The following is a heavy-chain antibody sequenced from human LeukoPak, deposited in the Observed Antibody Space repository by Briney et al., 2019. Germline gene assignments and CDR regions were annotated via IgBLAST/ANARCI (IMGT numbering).Heavy chain of an antibody. CDR3: ARSSTYYYGSGSPFDY. D-gene: IGHD3-10*01. J-gene: IGHJ4*02. Sequence: GGSLRLSCAASGFTFSSYSMNWVRQAPGKGLEWVSYISSSSSTIYYADSVKGRFTISRDNAKNLLYLQMNSLRAEDTAVYYCARSSTYYYGSGSPFDYWGQGTLVTVSS. V-gene: IGHV3-48*04. CDR2: ISSSSSTI. CDR1: GFTFSSYS.